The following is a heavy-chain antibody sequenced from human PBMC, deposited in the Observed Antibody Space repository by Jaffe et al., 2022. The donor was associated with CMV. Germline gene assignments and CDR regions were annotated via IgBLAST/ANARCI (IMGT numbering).Heavy chain of an antibody. Sequence: EVQLVESGGGLVKPGGSLRLSCAASGFTFSSYSMNWVRQAPGKGLEWVSSISSSSSYIYYADSVKGRFTISRDNAKNSLYLQMNSLRAEDTAVYYCAREDSSGRYFDLWGRGTLVTVSS. CDR2: ISSSSSYI. D-gene: IGHD3-22*01. V-gene: IGHV3-21*01. CDR1: GFTFSSYS. CDR3: AREDSSGRYFDL. J-gene: IGHJ2*01.